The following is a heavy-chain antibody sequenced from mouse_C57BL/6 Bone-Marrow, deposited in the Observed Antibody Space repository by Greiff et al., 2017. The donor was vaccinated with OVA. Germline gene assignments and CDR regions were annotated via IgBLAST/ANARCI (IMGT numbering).Heavy chain of an antibody. CDR3: ARVYGRFDY. CDR2: IDPSDSYT. V-gene: IGHV1-50*01. CDR1: GYTFTSYW. J-gene: IGHJ2*01. D-gene: IGHD1-1*01. Sequence: VQLQQPGAELVKPGASVKLSCKASGYTFTSYWMQWVKQRPGQGLEWIGEIDPSDSYTNYNQKFKGKATLTVDTSSSTAYMQLSSLTSEDSAVYYCARVYGRFDYWGQGTTLTVSS.